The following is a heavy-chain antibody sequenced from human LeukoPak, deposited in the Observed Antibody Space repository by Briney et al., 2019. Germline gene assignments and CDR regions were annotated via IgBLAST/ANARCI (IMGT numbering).Heavy chain of an antibody. CDR3: ARAPHSSTSCFEL. CDR1: GGSFSGYY. Sequence: SETLSLTCAVYGGSFSGYYWSWIRHPPGKGLEWIGEINHSGSTNYNPSLKSRVTISVDTSKNQFSLKLSSVTAADTAVYYCARAPHSSTSCFELWGRGTLVTVSS. V-gene: IGHV4-34*01. D-gene: IGHD2-2*01. J-gene: IGHJ2*01. CDR2: INHSGST.